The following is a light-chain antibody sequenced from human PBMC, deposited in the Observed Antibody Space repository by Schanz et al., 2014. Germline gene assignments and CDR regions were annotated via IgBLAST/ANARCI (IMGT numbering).Light chain of an antibody. V-gene: IGLV2-8*01. CDR1: SSDVGGYNY. CDR2: EVS. CDR3: SSYAGSNNVCV. Sequence: QSALTQPPSASGSPGQSVTISCTGTSSDVGGYNYVSWYQQHPGKAPKLMIYEVSKRPSGVPDRFSGSKSGNTASLTVSGLQAEDEADYYCSSYAGSNNVCVFGGGTKLTVL. J-gene: IGLJ3*02.